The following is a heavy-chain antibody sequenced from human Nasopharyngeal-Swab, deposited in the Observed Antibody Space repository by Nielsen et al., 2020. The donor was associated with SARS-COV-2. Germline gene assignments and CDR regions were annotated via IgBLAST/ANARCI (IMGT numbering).Heavy chain of an antibody. J-gene: IGHJ6*02. CDR3: AASRGPGSYYYGSGDQSMDV. CDR2: IDPSDYYT. V-gene: IGHV5-10-1*01. Sequence: GESLKISCKGSGYSFTSYWISRVRQMPGKGLEWMGRIDPSDYYTNYSPSFQGHVTISADKSISTAYLQWSSLKTSDTAMYYCAASRGPGSYYYGSGDQSMDVWGQGTTVTVSS. D-gene: IGHD3-10*01. CDR1: GYSFTSYW.